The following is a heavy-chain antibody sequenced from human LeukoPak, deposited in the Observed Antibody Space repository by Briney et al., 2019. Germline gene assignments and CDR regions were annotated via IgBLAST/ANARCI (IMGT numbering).Heavy chain of an antibody. CDR2: INPNSGGT. V-gene: IGHV1-2*02. CDR1: GYTFTGYY. Sequence: GSSVKVSCKASGYTFTGYYMHWVRQAPGQGLEWMGWINPNSGGTNYAQKLQGRVTMTRDTSISTAYMELSRLRSDDTAVYYCAINAYSSSWDYFDYWGQGTLVTVSS. D-gene: IGHD6-13*01. CDR3: AINAYSSSWDYFDY. J-gene: IGHJ4*02.